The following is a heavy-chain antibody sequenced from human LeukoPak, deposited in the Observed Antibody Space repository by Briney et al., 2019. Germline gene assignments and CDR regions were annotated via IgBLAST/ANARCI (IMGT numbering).Heavy chain of an antibody. D-gene: IGHD6-13*01. V-gene: IGHV1-2*02. CDR3: ARGDSRSPRNAFDI. CDR1: GYTFTGYY. J-gene: IGHJ3*02. Sequence: GASVKVSCKASGYTFTGYYMHWVRQAPGQGLEWMGWINPNSGGTNYAQKFQGRVTMTRDTSTATVSMEVSSLRSDDTAVYYCARGDSRSPRNAFDIWGQGTMVTVSS. CDR2: INPNSGGT.